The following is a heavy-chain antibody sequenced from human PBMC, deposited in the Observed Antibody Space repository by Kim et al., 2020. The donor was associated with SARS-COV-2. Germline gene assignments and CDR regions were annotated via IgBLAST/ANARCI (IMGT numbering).Heavy chain of an antibody. J-gene: IGHJ4*02. D-gene: IGHD3-10*01. Sequence: GGSLRLSCAASGFTFSSHALHWVRQAPDKGLEWVALISYDGSHISYPDSVKGRFIISRDNTKSTLYLQMNSLRPENTAVYYCVAAIGSRSFDHWGQGTLVTVSS. CDR3: VAAIGSRSFDH. CDR2: ISYDGSHI. V-gene: IGHV3-30*04. CDR1: GFTFSSHA.